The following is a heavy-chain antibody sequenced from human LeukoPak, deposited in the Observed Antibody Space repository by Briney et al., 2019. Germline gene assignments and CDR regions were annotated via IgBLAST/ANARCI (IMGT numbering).Heavy chain of an antibody. CDR3: AELGITMIGGV. V-gene: IGHV3-30*04. J-gene: IGHJ6*04. D-gene: IGHD3-10*02. CDR1: TFTFSSYA. CDR2: ISSDGSNK. Sequence: PGGSLRLSCAASTFTFSSYAMHWVRQAPGKGLEWVTVISSDGSNKYYADSVKGRFTISRDNSKNTLYPQMNSLRAEDTAVYYCAELGITMIGGVWGKGTTVTISS.